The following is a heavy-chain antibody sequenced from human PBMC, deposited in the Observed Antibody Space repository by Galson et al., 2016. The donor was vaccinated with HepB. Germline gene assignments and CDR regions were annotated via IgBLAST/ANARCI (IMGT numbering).Heavy chain of an antibody. D-gene: IGHD4-11*01. V-gene: IGHV3-23*01. CDR3: AKGTTRLGDN. CDR2: ISTRGGST. CDR1: GFAFSAYG. J-gene: IGHJ4*02. Sequence: SLRLSCAASGFAFSAYGMTWVRQAPRKAVEWVAAISTRGGSTDYAESVRGRFTISRDKSKNMLYLQMNCLRAEDSALYYCAKGTTRLGDNWGQGILVTVSS.